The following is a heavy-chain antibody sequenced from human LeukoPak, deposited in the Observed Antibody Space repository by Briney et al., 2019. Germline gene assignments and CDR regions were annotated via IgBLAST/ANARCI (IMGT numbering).Heavy chain of an antibody. CDR1: GFTFSSYA. J-gene: IGHJ4*02. CDR3: ARGTLELDY. CDR2: ISGSGGST. Sequence: PGGSLRLSCAASGFTFSSYAMSWVRQAPGKGLEWVSAISGSGGSTYYADSVKGRFTISRDNSMNMVYLQMNSLRAEDTAVYFCARGTLELDYWGQGTLVTVSS. V-gene: IGHV3-23*01. D-gene: IGHD1-1*01.